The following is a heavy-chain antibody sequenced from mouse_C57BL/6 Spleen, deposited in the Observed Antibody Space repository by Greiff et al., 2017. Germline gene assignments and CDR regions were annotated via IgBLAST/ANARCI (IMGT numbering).Heavy chain of an antibody. V-gene: IGHV1-82*01. CDR2: IYPGDGDT. J-gene: IGHJ4*01. Sequence: QVQLKQSGPELVKPGASVKISCKASGYAFSSSWMNWVKQRPGKGLEWIGRIYPGDGDTNYNGKFKGKATLTADKSSSTAYMQLSSLTSEDSAVYFCARGNYVYYAMDYWGQGTSVTVSS. CDR3: ARGNYVYYAMDY. CDR1: GYAFSSSW. D-gene: IGHD2-1*01.